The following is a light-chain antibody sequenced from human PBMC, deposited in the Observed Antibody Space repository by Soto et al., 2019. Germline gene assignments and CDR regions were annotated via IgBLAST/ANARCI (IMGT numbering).Light chain of an antibody. V-gene: IGLV1-47*02. Sequence: QSVLTQPPSASGTPGQRVTISCSGSSSNIGSNYVYWYQQLPGTAPKLLIYSNNQRPSGVPDRFSGSRSGTSASLAISGLRSEDGADYYCAAWDDSPSGYVLFCGGTNLTVL. CDR2: SNN. CDR1: SSNIGSNY. CDR3: AAWDDSPSGYVL. J-gene: IGLJ2*01.